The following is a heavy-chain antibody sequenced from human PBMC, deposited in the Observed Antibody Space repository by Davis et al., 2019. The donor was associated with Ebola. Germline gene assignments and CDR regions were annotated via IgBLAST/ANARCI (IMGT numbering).Heavy chain of an antibody. CDR1: GGSISSGGYS. CDR3: ARQFAHYYDSSGYYSDSGTLDY. D-gene: IGHD3-22*01. CDR2: IYHGGST. Sequence: SETLSLTCAVSGGSISSGGYSWSWIRQSPGKGLEWIGYIYHGGSTYYNPSLESRVTISVDRSKNQFSLKLSSVTAADTAVYYCARQFAHYYDSSGYYSDSGTLDYWGQGTLVTVSS. J-gene: IGHJ4*02. V-gene: IGHV4-30-2*06.